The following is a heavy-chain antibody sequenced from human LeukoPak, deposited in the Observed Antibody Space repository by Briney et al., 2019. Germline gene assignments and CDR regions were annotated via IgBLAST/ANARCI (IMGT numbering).Heavy chain of an antibody. CDR2: IYTSGST. Sequence: SETLSLTCTVSGGSISSYYWSWIRQPAGKGLEWIGRIYTSGSTNYNPSLKSRVTMSVDTSKNQFSLKLSSVTAADTAVYYCARVVCSGGSCYSSWFDPWGQGTLVTVSS. D-gene: IGHD2-15*01. J-gene: IGHJ5*02. CDR1: GGSISSYY. CDR3: ARVVCSGGSCYSSWFDP. V-gene: IGHV4-4*07.